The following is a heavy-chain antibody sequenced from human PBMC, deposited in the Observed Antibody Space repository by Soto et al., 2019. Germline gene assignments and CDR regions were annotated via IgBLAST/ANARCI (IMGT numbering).Heavy chain of an antibody. CDR1: GFTFSSYT. V-gene: IGHV3-21*01. D-gene: IGHD2-15*01. Sequence: GGSLRLSCAASGFTFSSYTMNWVRQAPGKGLEWVSSSSSGSKYLYYADSMKGQFTISRDNAKNTLYLQMNSLRSEDTGVYYFWLGVLFDSGTCYWGQGTLVTVSS. CDR3: WLGVLFDSGTCY. CDR2: SSSGSKYL. J-gene: IGHJ4*02.